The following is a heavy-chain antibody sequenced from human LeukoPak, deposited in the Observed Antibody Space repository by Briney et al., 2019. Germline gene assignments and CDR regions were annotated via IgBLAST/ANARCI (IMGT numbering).Heavy chain of an antibody. CDR1: GFTFSDYY. CDR2: ISSSSSTI. Sequence: GGSLRLSCAASGFTFSDYYMSWIRQAPGKGLEWVSYISSSSSTIYYADSVKGRFTISRDNSKNTLYLQMNSLRAEDTAVYYCARDLARFLEWLSHFFLYYFDYWGQGTLVTVSS. V-gene: IGHV3-11*04. D-gene: IGHD3-3*01. J-gene: IGHJ4*02. CDR3: ARDLARFLEWLSHFFLYYFDY.